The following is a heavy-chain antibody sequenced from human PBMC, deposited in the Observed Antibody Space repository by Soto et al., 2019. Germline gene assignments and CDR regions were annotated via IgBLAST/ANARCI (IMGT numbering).Heavy chain of an antibody. D-gene: IGHD6-19*01. CDR1: GFTFSSYW. Sequence: PGGSLSLSCAASGFTFSSYWMSWARQAPGKGLEWVANIKQDGSEKYYVDSVKGRFTISRDNAKNSLYLQMNSLRAEDTAVYYCARDEFRAVAGDYYYYGMDVWGQGTTVTVSS. V-gene: IGHV3-7*03. CDR3: ARDEFRAVAGDYYYYGMDV. J-gene: IGHJ6*02. CDR2: IKQDGSEK.